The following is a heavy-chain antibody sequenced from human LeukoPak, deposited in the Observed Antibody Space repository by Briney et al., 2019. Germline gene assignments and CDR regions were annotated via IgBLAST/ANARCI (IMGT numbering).Heavy chain of an antibody. CDR2: IIPILGIA. CDR1: GGTFSSYA. Sequence: ASVKVSCKASGGTFSSYAISWVRQAPGQGLEWMGRIIPILGIANYAQKFQGRVTITADKSTSTAHMELSSLRSEDTAVYYCARESTTDFWSGYYTGSFFDYWGQGTLVTVSS. V-gene: IGHV1-69*04. D-gene: IGHD3-3*01. CDR3: ARESTTDFWSGYYTGSFFDY. J-gene: IGHJ4*02.